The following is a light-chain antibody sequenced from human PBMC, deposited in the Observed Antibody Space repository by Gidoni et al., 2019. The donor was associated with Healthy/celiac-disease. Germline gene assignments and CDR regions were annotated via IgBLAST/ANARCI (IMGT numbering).Light chain of an antibody. V-gene: IGLV1-47*01. Sequence: QSSLTQPPSASAPPAQGITSSCSGSSSNIGSNYVYWYQQLPGTAPKLLIYRNNQRTSGVPDRFSGSKSGTSASLAISGLRSEDEADYYCAAWEDSLSGPVFGGGTKLTVL. J-gene: IGLJ2*01. CDR1: SSNIGSNY. CDR3: AAWEDSLSGPV. CDR2: RNN.